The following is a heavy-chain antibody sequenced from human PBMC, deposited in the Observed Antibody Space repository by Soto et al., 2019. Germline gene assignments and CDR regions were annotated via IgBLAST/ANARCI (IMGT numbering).Heavy chain of an antibody. J-gene: IGHJ4*02. CDR1: GFPFSKAW. D-gene: IGHD2-15*01. CDR2: IKSKADGGTT. CDR3: TKVLGYCSGGNCFTFDY. Sequence: EVQLVESGGGLVKPGGSLRLSCAASGFPFSKAWMSWVRQVPGKGLEWVGRIKSKADGGTTDYAAPVKGRFTISSDDSSNTLYLQMNSLKTEDTVVYYCTKVLGYCSGGNCFTFDYWGQGAVVTVSS. V-gene: IGHV3-15*01.